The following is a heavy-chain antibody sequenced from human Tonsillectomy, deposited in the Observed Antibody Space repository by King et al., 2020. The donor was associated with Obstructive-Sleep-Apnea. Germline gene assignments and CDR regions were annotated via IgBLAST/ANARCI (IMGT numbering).Heavy chain of an antibody. J-gene: IGHJ4*02. Sequence: VQLVESGGGVVQPGRSLRLSCAASGFTFSNHAMHWVRQAPGKGLEWMAVTSYDGSNKFYADSVKGRFTISRDNSNNTLYLHMNRLRAEDTAVYYCARDLVDVTVIVVVSAVDYWGQGTLVTVSS. D-gene: IGHD3-22*01. CDR1: GFTFSNHA. CDR2: TSYDGSNK. V-gene: IGHV3-30*04. CDR3: ARDLVDVTVIVVVSAVDY.